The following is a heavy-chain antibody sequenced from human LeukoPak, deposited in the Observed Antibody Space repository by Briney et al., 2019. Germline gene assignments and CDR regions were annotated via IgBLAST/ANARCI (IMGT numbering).Heavy chain of an antibody. V-gene: IGHV3-23*01. CDR1: GFTFSTYG. CDR3: TKWSGFGDD. CDR2: ISGSGDST. Sequence: GRSLRLSCAASGFTFSTYGMQWVRQTPGKGLEWVSGISGSGDSTFYADSVKGRFTISRDNSRNTLYLQMSSLRPEDTAVYYCTKWSGFGDDWGQGTLVTVSS. J-gene: IGHJ4*02. D-gene: IGHD3-10*01.